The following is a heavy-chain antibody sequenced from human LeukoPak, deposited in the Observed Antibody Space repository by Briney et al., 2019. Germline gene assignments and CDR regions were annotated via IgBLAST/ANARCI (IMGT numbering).Heavy chain of an antibody. Sequence: ASVKVSCKASGYTFTGYYMHWVRQAPGQGLEWMGWINPNSGGTNYAQKFQGWVTMTRDTSISTAYMELSRLRSDDTAVYYCARDLSPGDGVFGSRAAAGKGRTCYFDYWGQGTLVTVSS. CDR1: GYTFTGYY. CDR2: INPNSGGT. V-gene: IGHV1-2*04. D-gene: IGHD6-13*01. CDR3: ARDLSPGDGVFGSRAAAGKGRTCYFDY. J-gene: IGHJ4*02.